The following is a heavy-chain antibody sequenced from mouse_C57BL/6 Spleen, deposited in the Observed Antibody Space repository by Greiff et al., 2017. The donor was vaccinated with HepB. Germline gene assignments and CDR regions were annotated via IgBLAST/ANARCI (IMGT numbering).Heavy chain of an antibody. Sequence: VQLQESGAELVRPGASVTLSCKASGYTFTDYEMHWVKQTPVHGLEWIGAIDPETGGTAYNQKFKGKAILTADKSSSTAYMELRSLTSEDSAVYYCTRDSSYDFDYWGQGTTLTVSS. J-gene: IGHJ2*01. D-gene: IGHD1-1*01. CDR2: IDPETGGT. V-gene: IGHV1-15*01. CDR1: GYTFTDYE. CDR3: TRDSSYDFDY.